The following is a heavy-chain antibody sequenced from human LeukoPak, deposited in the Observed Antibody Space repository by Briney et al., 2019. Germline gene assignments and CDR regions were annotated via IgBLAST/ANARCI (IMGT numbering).Heavy chain of an antibody. V-gene: IGHV4-59*01. CDR2: IYYSGST. CDR3: ARASSRAFDI. J-gene: IGHJ3*02. CDR1: GGSISSYY. Sequence: SETLSLTCTVSGGSISSYYWSWIRQPPGKGLEWIGYIYYSGSTNYNPSLKSRVTISVDTSKNQFPLKLSSVTAADTAIYYCARASSRAFDIWGQGTMVTVSS.